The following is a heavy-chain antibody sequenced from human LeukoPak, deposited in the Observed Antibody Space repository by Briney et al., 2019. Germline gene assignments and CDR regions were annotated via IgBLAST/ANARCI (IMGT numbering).Heavy chain of an antibody. Sequence: SVKVSCKASGGTFSSYAISWVRQAPGQGLEWMGGIIPIFGTANYAQKFQGRVTITADKSTSTAYMELSSLRSEDTPVYYCARAGDILTGYYYWGQGTLVTVSS. CDR1: GGTFSSYA. V-gene: IGHV1-69*06. D-gene: IGHD3-9*01. CDR2: IIPIFGTA. J-gene: IGHJ4*02. CDR3: ARAGDILTGYYY.